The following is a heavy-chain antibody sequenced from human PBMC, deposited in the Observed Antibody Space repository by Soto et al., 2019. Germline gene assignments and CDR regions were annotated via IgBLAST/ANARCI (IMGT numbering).Heavy chain of an antibody. J-gene: IGHJ3*02. V-gene: IGHV3-30*18. CDR3: AKEFFDSSGFYPSLDALDI. D-gene: IGHD3-22*01. CDR2: ISNDGGDK. Sequence: QVQLAESGGGVVQPGRSLTITCAASGFTLGTYGMHWVRQAPGKGLEWVAVISNDGGDKYYSDSVMGRFTISRDNSKNPLFLQMNSLRAEDTAVYFCAKEFFDSSGFYPSLDALDIWGQGTVVTVS. CDR1: GFTLGTYG.